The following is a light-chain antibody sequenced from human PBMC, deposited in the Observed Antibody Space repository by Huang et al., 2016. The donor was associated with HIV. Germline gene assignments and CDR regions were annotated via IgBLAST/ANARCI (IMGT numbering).Light chain of an antibody. V-gene: IGKV3-11*01. CDR2: DAS. CDR3: QQRSNRTPTT. J-gene: IGKJ1*01. Sequence: EIILTQSPATLSLSPGERATLSCRASQSVGSYLAWYQQKPGQAPRLLIYDASNRATGIRARFRGGGSGTDFTLTIRGLEPDDFAVYFCQQRSNRTPTTFGQGTKVE. CDR1: QSVGSY.